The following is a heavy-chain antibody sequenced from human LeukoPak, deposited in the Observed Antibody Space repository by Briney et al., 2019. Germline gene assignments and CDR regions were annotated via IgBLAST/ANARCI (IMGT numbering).Heavy chain of an antibody. V-gene: IGHV7-4-1*02. Sequence: AASVKVSCKASGYTFTGYYMNWVRQAPGQGLEWMGWINTNTGNPTYAKGFTGRFVFCLVTSVSTAYLQISSVKTEDTAVYYCATLPSGWYWEPPDTLHIWGQGTMVTVS. CDR3: ATLPSGWYWEPPDTLHI. CDR2: INTNTGNP. J-gene: IGHJ3*02. D-gene: IGHD6-19*01. CDR1: GYTFTGYY.